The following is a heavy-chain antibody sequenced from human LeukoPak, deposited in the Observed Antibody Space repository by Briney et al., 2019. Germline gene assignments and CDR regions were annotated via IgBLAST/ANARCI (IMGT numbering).Heavy chain of an antibody. CDR1: ELTFGDYT. Sequence: GGSLRLSCSASELTFGDYTMSWFRQAPGTGLEWVGSIRSKAYGGTTEYAASVKGRFTISRDDSKSIAYLQMNSLKTEDTAVYYCTSALSIVGATPGDYWGQGTLVTVSS. J-gene: IGHJ4*02. D-gene: IGHD1-26*01. V-gene: IGHV3-49*03. CDR2: IRSKAYGGTT. CDR3: TSALSIVGATPGDY.